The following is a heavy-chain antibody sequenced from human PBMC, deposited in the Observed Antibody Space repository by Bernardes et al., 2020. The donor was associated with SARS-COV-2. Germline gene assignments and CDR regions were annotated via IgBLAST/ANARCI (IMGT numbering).Heavy chain of an antibody. D-gene: IGHD5-12*01. CDR3: AREASGIYSVFES. J-gene: IGHJ4*02. V-gene: IGHV4-59*01. CDR1: GGSISNKC. CDR2: ICYSGTT. Sequence: SETLSLTCTFSGGSISNKCWNWLRQPPGKGLEWIGYICYSGTTKYNPSIKSRGHISLDTSKNQFSLNLTSVTAADTAVYYCAREASGIYSVFESWGQGTLVTVSS.